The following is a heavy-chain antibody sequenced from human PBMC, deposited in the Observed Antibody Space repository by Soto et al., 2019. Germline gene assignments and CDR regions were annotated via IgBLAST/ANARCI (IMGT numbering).Heavy chain of an antibody. J-gene: IGHJ6*03. D-gene: IGHD4-17*01. Sequence: QVQLVQSGAEVKKPGASVKVSCKASGYTFTSYDINWVRQATGQGLEWMGWMNPNSGNTGYAQKFQGRVTMTRNTSISTAYMELSSLRTEDTAVYYCARGLRSSAGDYDYYYYMDVWGKGTTVTVSS. CDR2: MNPNSGNT. CDR1: GYTFTSYD. CDR3: ARGLRSSAGDYDYYYYMDV. V-gene: IGHV1-8*01.